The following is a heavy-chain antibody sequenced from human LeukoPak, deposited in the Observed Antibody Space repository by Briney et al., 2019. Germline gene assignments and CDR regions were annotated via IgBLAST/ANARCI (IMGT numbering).Heavy chain of an antibody. Sequence: PGGSLRLSCAASGFTFDDYGMNWVRQAPGKGLEWVSGINWNGGRSGYADSVKGRFTISRDNAKNSLYLQMNSLRAEDTAIYYCARNDDMDVWGQGTTVTVSS. CDR2: INWNGGRS. V-gene: IGHV3-20*04. J-gene: IGHJ6*02. CDR1: GFTFDDYG. CDR3: ARNDDMDV.